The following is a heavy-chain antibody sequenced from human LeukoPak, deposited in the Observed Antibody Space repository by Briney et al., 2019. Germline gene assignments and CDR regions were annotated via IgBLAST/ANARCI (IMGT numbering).Heavy chain of an antibody. J-gene: IGHJ2*01. CDR1: GFTFGNYA. CDR2: ISGGGGAT. D-gene: IGHD6-19*01. CDR3: ARDRSSGWSYPNRYFDP. V-gene: IGHV3-23*01. Sequence: GGSLRLSCAASGFTFGNYAMSWVRQAPGKGLEWVSVISGGGGATYYADSVKGRFAISRDNSKNTVYLQMNSLRGEDTAVYYCARDRSSGWSYPNRYFDPWGRGTLLTVSS.